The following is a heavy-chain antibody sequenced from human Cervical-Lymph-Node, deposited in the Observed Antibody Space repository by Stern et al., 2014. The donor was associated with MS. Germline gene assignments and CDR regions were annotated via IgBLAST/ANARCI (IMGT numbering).Heavy chain of an antibody. CDR3: AREIAGRRFED. CDR1: GFPVGASY. D-gene: IGHD6-6*01. J-gene: IGHJ4*02. Sequence: VQLVESGGGLVQPGGSLRLSCEASGFPVGASYMNWVRQAPGKGLEWVSRIHTVGTTHYADSVKGRFTISRANAKNALYLQMDRLTVEDTAVYYCAREIAGRRFEDWGRGPLVAVSP. CDR2: IHTVGTT. V-gene: IGHV3-66*01.